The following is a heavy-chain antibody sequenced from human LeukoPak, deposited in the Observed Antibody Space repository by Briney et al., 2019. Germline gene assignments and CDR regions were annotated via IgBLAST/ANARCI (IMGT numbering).Heavy chain of an antibody. CDR3: ARATVRWLQYGY. CDR2: INPSGGST. J-gene: IGHJ4*02. V-gene: IGHV1-46*01. Sequence: ASVKVSCKASGYTFTSYYMHWVRQAPGQGLEWMGIINPSGGSTSYAQKFQGRVTMTRDTSTSTVYMDLSSLRSEDTAVYYCARATVRWLQYGYWGQGTLVTVSS. D-gene: IGHD5-24*01. CDR1: GYTFTSYY.